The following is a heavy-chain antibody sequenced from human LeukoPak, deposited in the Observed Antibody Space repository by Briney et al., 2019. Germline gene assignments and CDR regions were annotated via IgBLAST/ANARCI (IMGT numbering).Heavy chain of an antibody. CDR3: ATLLLGVGGDY. V-gene: IGHV3-30-3*01. CDR2: TSYDESTK. J-gene: IGHJ4*02. CDR1: AFTFSSYA. Sequence: PGGSLRLSCAASAFTFSSYAMHWVRQAPGKGLEWVAVTSYDESTKHYADSVKGRFTISRDNYKNTLYLQMNSLRDEDTAMYSCATLLLGVGGDYWGQGTLVTVSS. D-gene: IGHD2-15*01.